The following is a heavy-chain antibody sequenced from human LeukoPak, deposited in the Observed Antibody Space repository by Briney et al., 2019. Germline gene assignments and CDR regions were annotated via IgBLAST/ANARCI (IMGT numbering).Heavy chain of an antibody. D-gene: IGHD1-1*01. CDR2: IRGGGDT. Sequence: PGDPLPLSSAAVGIPFSTYAMSWVRPPPEWGLEWVSSIRGGGDTFYADSVKGRFTLSRDDSRNTVFLQLNNLRVEDTAIYYCAKANWVSNADAVWWGQGTVVTVSS. CDR1: GIPFSTYA. J-gene: IGHJ4*02. V-gene: IGHV3-23*01. CDR3: AKANWVSNADAVW.